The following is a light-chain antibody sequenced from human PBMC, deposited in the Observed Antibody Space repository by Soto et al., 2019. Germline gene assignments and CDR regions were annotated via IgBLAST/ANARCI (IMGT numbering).Light chain of an antibody. CDR1: QSVSRY. CDR3: QERTGWPPWT. CDR2: DAS. J-gene: IGKJ1*01. Sequence: EIVLTQSPATLSLSPGERATLSCRASQSVSRYLAWYQQKPGQAPRLLIYDASNRATGIPARFSGSGSGTDFTLTISSLEPEDFAVYYCQERTGWPPWTFGQGTMVDIK. V-gene: IGKV3-11*01.